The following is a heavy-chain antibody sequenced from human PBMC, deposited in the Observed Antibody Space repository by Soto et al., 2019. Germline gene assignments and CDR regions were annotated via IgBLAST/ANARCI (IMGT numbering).Heavy chain of an antibody. Sequence: VQVVESGGDLVQPGGSLRLSCAASGFTFNSYAMSWVRQAPGKGLEWVSSVSAGGDMTYYSDSVKGRFTISRDNSNNALFLQMNSLRIEDTALYYCARGDRGGSGSPASYYYSGLDVWGQGTTVTVS. CDR1: GFTFNSYA. J-gene: IGHJ6*02. V-gene: IGHV3-23*04. CDR3: ARGDRGGSGSPASYYYSGLDV. CDR2: VSAGGDMT. D-gene: IGHD3-10*01.